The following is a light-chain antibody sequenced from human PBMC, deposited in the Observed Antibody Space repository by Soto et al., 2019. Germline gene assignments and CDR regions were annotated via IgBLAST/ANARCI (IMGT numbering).Light chain of an antibody. J-gene: IGKJ4*01. Sequence: EIVLTQSPGTLSLSPGERATLSCRASQSVSSSYLAWYQQKPGQSPRLIFHAAANRPPGIPARFSGSGSGTDFTLTISSLEPEDFTIYYCQHRSNWPPKHTFGGGTKVDIK. CDR3: QHRSNWPPKHT. CDR2: AAA. V-gene: IGKV3D-20*02. CDR1: QSVSSSY.